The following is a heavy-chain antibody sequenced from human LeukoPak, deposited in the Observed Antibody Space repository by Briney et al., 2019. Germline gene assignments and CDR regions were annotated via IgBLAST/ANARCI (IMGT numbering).Heavy chain of an antibody. CDR2: IYSGGST. J-gene: IGHJ4*02. Sequence: PGGSLRLSCAASGFTVSSNYMSWVRQAPGKGLEWVSVIYSGGSTYYADSVKGRFTISRDNSKNTLYLQMNSLRAEDTAVYYCAMTYDILTGYSPTTFDYWGQGTLVTVSS. D-gene: IGHD3-9*01. V-gene: IGHV3-66*01. CDR3: AMTYDILTGYSPTTFDY. CDR1: GFTVSSNY.